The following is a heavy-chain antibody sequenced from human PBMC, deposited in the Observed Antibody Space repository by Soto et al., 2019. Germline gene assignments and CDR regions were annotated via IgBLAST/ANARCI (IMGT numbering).Heavy chain of an antibody. Sequence: PSETLSLTCTVSGGSISSGGYYWSWIRQHPGKGLEWIGYIYYSGSTYYNPSLKSRVTISVDTSKNQFSLKLSSVTAADTAVYYCARLEQDAAGTFDYWGQGTLVTVSS. V-gene: IGHV4-31*03. CDR3: ARLEQDAAGTFDY. CDR1: GGSISSGGYY. J-gene: IGHJ4*02. CDR2: IYYSGST. D-gene: IGHD6-13*01.